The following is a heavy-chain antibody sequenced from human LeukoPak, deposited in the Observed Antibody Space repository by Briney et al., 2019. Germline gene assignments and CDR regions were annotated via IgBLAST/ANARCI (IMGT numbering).Heavy chain of an antibody. V-gene: IGHV4-39*01. Sequence: PSETLSLTCTVSGGSVSSTSYHWAWIRQPPGKGLEWIGNIYYSGNTYYNPSLKSRVTISVDTSKNQFSLKLNSVTAADTAVYYCARLWFGAYYFDYWGQGTLVTVSS. D-gene: IGHD3-10*01. CDR1: GGSVSSTSYH. J-gene: IGHJ4*02. CDR3: ARLWFGAYYFDY. CDR2: IYYSGNT.